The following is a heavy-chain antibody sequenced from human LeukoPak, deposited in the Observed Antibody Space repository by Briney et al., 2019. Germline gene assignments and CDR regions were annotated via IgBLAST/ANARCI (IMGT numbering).Heavy chain of an antibody. J-gene: IGHJ3*02. CDR3: ACLTTAEAFDI. CDR2: IYYSGST. Sequence: SETLSLTCTVSGGSISSSSYYWGWIRQPPGKGLESIGTIYYSGSTYYNPSLKSRVTISVDTSKNQFSLKLSSVTAADTAVYFCACLTTAEAFDIWGQGTMVTVSS. D-gene: IGHD3-22*01. V-gene: IGHV4-39*07. CDR1: GGSISSSSYY.